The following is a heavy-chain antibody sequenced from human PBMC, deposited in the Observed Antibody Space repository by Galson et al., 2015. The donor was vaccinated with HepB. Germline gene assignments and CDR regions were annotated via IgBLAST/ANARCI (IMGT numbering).Heavy chain of an antibody. CDR3: ARDDRPSYCGSTSCNVYGVDV. CDR2: IWYDGSNK. CDR1: GFTFSNYG. J-gene: IGHJ6*02. V-gene: IGHV3-33*01. D-gene: IGHD2-2*01. Sequence: SLRLSCAASGFTFSNYGIHWVRQAPGKGLEWVVVIWYDGSNKYYADSVKGRFTISRDNSKNTVYLQMNSLRAEDTAVYYCARDDRPSYCGSTSCNVYGVDVWGQGTTVTVSS.